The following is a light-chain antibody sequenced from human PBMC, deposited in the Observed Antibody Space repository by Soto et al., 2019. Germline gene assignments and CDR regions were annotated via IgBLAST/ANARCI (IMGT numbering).Light chain of an antibody. V-gene: IGLV1-40*01. CDR3: QSYDSSLTL. CDR2: GNS. CDR1: SSNIGAGYD. J-gene: IGLJ3*02. Sequence: QFVLTQPPSVSGAPGQRVTISCTGSSSNIGAGYDVHWYQQLPGTAPKLLIYGNSNRPSGVPDRFSGSKSGTSASLAITGLQAEDEADYYCQSYDSSLTLFGGGTKVTVL.